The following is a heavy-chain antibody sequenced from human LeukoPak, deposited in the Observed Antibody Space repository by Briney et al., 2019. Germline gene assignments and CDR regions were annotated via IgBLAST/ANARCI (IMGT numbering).Heavy chain of an antibody. D-gene: IGHD4-17*01. Sequence: HAGGSLRLSCAASAFRFSSFAMTWVRQAPGKGLEWVSGIHGNGETTYYADSVKGRFTISRDNSRELLYLQMNSLRVEDTAVYYCAKDPNGDYVGAFDSWGQGTMVTVSS. CDR2: IHGNGETT. J-gene: IGHJ3*02. V-gene: IGHV3-23*01. CDR3: AKDPNGDYVGAFDS. CDR1: AFRFSSFA.